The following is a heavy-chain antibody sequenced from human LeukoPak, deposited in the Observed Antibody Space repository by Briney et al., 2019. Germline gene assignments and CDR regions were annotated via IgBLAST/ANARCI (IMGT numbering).Heavy chain of an antibody. D-gene: IGHD2-8*02. J-gene: IGHJ5*02. CDR1: GGSISGYY. CDR3: ARGNGDYVVS. Sequence: NSSETLSLTCTVSGGSISGYYWSWIRQPPGKGLEWIGYISYSGSTDYNPSLKSRLTISVGTSKNQFSLKLGSVTAADTSIYYCARGNGDYVVSWGQGTLVTVSS. CDR2: ISYSGST. V-gene: IGHV4-59*01.